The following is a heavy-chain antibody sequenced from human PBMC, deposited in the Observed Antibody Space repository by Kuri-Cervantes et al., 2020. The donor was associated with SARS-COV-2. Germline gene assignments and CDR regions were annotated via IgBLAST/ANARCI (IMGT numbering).Heavy chain of an antibody. CDR1: GFSLSTSGVG. V-gene: IGHV2-5*01. CDR3: AHSIQYYGSSGYYELFDY. J-gene: IGHJ4*02. CDR2: IHWNDDK. D-gene: IGHD3-22*01. Sequence: SGPTLVKPTQTLTLTCTFSGFSLSTSGVGVGWIRQPPGKALEWLALIHWNDDKRYSPSLKSRLTITKDTSKNQVVLTMTNMDPVDTATYYCAHSIQYYGSSGYYELFDYWGQGALVTVSS.